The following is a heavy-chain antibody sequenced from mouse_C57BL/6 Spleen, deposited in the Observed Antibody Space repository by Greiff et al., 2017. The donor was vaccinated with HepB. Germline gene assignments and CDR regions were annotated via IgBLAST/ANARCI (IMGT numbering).Heavy chain of an antibody. CDR2: ISSGSSTI. CDR1: GFTFSDYG. J-gene: IGHJ4*01. Sequence: EVKLMESGGGLVKPGGSLKLSCAASGFTFSDYGMHWVRQAPEKGLEWVAYISSGSSTIYYADTVKGRFTISRDNAKNTLFLQMTSLRSEDTAMYYCAAYYSNYGGAMDYWGQGTSVTVSS. D-gene: IGHD2-5*01. CDR3: AAYYSNYGGAMDY. V-gene: IGHV5-17*01.